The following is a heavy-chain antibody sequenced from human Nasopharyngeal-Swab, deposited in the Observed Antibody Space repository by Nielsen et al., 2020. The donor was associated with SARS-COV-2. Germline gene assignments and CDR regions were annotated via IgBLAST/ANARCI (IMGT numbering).Heavy chain of an antibody. CDR1: GFTFSNYG. V-gene: IGHV3-33*03. Sequence: GSLRLSCATSGFTFSNYGMHWVRQAPGKGLEWVAVTWYDGSNTYYGDSVKGRFTISRDDSKNTHYLQMNSLRPEDTAVYYCAKDVRMADHYYHGMDVWGQGTTVTVSS. J-gene: IGHJ6*02. CDR3: AKDVRMADHYYHGMDV. CDR2: TWYDGSNT. D-gene: IGHD5-24*01.